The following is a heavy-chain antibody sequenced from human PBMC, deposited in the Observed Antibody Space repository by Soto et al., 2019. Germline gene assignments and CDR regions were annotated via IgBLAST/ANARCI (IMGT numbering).Heavy chain of an antibody. V-gene: IGHV3-21*06. CDR3: ARESEDLTSKFDY. CDR1: GFTFTRYS. J-gene: IGHJ4*02. CDR2: ISSTTNYI. Sequence: GSLRLSCAASGFTFTRYSMNWVRQAPGKGLEWVSSISSTTNYIYYGDSMKGRFTISRDNAKNSLYLEMNSLRAEDTAVYYCARESEDLTSKFDYWGQGTLVTVSS.